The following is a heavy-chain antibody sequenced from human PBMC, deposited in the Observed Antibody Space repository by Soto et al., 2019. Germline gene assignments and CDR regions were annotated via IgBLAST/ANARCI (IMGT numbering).Heavy chain of an antibody. CDR3: ARERVSAYYYDSSGYPDFAF. CDR1: VYTFTGYY. Sequence: GASVKVSCKASVYTFTGYYMHWVRQAPGQGLEWMGWINPNSGGTNYAQKFQGWVTMTRDTSISTAYMELSRLRSDDTAVYYCARERVSAYYYDSSGYPDFAFWVQGTPVTVTS. J-gene: IGHJ4*02. CDR2: INPNSGGT. V-gene: IGHV1-2*04. D-gene: IGHD3-22*01.